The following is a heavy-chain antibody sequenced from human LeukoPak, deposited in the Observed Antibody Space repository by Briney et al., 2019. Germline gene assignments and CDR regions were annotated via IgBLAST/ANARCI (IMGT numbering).Heavy chain of an antibody. J-gene: IGHJ4*02. CDR2: IWYDGSNK. V-gene: IGHV3-33*01. CDR3: VRDRDNHYFDF. Sequence: PGGSLRLSCAASRFTFRNYGMHLVRQAPGKGLEWVAVIWYDGSNKYYADSVKGRFTISRDNSKNTLYLQMNSLRAEDTATYYCVRDRDNHYFDFWGQGTLVTVSS. D-gene: IGHD5-24*01. CDR1: RFTFRNYG.